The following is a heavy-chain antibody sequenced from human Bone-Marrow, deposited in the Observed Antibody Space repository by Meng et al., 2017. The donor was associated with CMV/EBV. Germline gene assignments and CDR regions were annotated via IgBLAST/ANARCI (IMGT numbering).Heavy chain of an antibody. V-gene: IGHV3-7*01. CDR1: GFTFSSYA. D-gene: IGHD3-10*01. CDR2: IKQDGSEK. CDR3: AGPREGVWFGESLVERRLYYYYYGMDV. J-gene: IGHJ6*02. Sequence: GESLKISCAASGFTFSSYAMSWVRQAPGKGLEWVANIKQDGSEKYYVDSVKGRFTISRDNAKNSLYLQMNSLRAEDTAVYYCAGPREGVWFGESLVERRLYYYYYGMDVWGQGTTVTVSS.